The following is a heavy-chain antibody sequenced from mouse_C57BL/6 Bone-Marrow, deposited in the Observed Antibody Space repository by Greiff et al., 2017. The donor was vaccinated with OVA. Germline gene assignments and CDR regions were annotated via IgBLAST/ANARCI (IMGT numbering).Heavy chain of an antibody. CDR3: ARVSTTVVDWYFDV. D-gene: IGHD1-1*01. CDR2: ISYDGSN. CDR1: GYSITSGYY. Sequence: EVKLVESGPGLVKPSQSLSLTCSVTGYSITSGYYWNWIRQFPGNKLEWMGYISYDGSNNYNPSLKNRISITRDTSKNQFFLKLNSVTTEDTATYYCARVSTTVVDWYFDVWGTGTTVTVSS. V-gene: IGHV3-6*01. J-gene: IGHJ1*03.